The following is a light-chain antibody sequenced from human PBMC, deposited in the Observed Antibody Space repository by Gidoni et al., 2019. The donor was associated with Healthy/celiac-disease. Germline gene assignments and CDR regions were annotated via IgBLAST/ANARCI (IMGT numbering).Light chain of an antibody. CDR1: QSVSSN. CDR3: QQYNNWPFPT. CDR2: GAS. Sequence: EIVMTQSPATLSVSPGERATLSCRASQSVSSNLAWYQQKPGQAPRLLIYGASTRATGIPARFSGSGSGTEFTLTISSLQSEDFAVYYCQQYNNWPFPTFGQXTKLEIK. J-gene: IGKJ2*01. V-gene: IGKV3-15*01.